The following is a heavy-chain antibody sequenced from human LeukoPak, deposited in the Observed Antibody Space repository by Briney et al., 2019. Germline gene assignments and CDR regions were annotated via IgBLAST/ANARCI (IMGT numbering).Heavy chain of an antibody. CDR2: ISSSSSTI. J-gene: IGHJ6*03. D-gene: IGHD5-18*01. CDR3: ARLNSYSYYYYMDV. V-gene: IGHV3-48*01. Sequence: GGSLRLSCAASGFTFSSYSMNWVRQAPGKGLEWVSYISSSSSTIYYADSVKGRFTISRDNAKNSLYLQMNSLRAEDTAVYYCARLNSYSYYYYMDVWGKGTTVTVSS. CDR1: GFTFSSYS.